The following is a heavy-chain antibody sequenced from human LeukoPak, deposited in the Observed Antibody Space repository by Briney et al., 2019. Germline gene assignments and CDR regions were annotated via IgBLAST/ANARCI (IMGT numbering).Heavy chain of an antibody. J-gene: IGHJ3*02. CDR2: ISSSGSTI. V-gene: IGHV3-48*03. CDR1: GFTFSSYE. D-gene: IGHD3-10*01. CDR3: AGDAKFRRMVRGVTQEADAFDI. Sequence: GGSLRLSCAASGFTFSSYEMNWVRQAPGKGLEWVSYISSSGSTIYYADSVKGRFTISRDNAKNSLYLQMNSLRAEDTAVYYCAGDAKFRRMVRGVTQEADAFDIWGQGTMVTVSS.